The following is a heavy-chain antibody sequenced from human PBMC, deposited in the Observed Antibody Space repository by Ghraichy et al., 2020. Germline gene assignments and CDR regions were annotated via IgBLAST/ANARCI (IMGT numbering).Heavy chain of an antibody. CDR1: GYTFTSYG. Sequence: ASVKVSCKASGYTFTSYGISWVRQAPGQGLEWMGWISAYNGNTNYAQKLQGRVTMTTDTSTSTAYMELRSLRSEDTAVYYCAREKQPGDHNAFDIWGQGTMVTVSS. V-gene: IGHV1-18*01. D-gene: IGHD6-13*01. J-gene: IGHJ3*02. CDR2: ISAYNGNT. CDR3: AREKQPGDHNAFDI.